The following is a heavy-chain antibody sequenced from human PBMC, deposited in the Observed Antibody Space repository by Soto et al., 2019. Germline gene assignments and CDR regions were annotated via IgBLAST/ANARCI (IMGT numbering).Heavy chain of an antibody. D-gene: IGHD4-4*01. J-gene: IGHJ6*03. CDR2: ISGSGGST. Sequence: PGGSLRLSCAASGFTFSSYAMSWVRQAPGKGLEWVSAISGSGGSTYYADSVKGRFTISRDNSKNTLYLQMNSLRAEDTAVYYCAKRGGTTVTKFYYYYYYMDVWGKGTTVTVSS. CDR3: AKRGGTTVTKFYYYYYYMDV. V-gene: IGHV3-23*01. CDR1: GFTFSSYA.